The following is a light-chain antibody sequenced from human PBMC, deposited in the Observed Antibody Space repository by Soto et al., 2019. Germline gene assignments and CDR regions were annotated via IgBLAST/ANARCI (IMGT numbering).Light chain of an antibody. J-gene: IGKJ1*01. Sequence: EIVLTQSPGTLSLSPRERATLSCRASQSVSSSYLAWYQQKPGQAPRLLIYGASSRATGIPDRFSGSGSGTDFTLTISRLEPEDFAVYYCQQYGGSPWTFGQGTKVEIK. V-gene: IGKV3-20*01. CDR3: QQYGGSPWT. CDR2: GAS. CDR1: QSVSSSY.